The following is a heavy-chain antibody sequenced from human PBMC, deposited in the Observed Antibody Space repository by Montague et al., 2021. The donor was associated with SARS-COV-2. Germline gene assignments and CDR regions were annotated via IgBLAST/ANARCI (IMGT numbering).Heavy chain of an antibody. J-gene: IGHJ4*02. CDR1: GDSMNNYY. D-gene: IGHD6-13*01. V-gene: IGHV4-59*01. CDR2: INYSGST. CDR3: ARAPIYRSSWHAYFDY. Sequence: SETLSLTCTVSGDSMNNYYWSWIRQPPGKGLEWIGYINYSGSTHYNPSLQSRVTLSKDTSKNQFSLRLTSVTAADTAMYSCARAPIYRSSWHAYFDYWGQGTLVTVSS.